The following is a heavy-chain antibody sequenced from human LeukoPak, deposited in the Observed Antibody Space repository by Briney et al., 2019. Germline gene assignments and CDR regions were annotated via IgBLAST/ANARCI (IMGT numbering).Heavy chain of an antibody. V-gene: IGHV4-39*07. CDR2: IYYSGST. CDR3: ASPPCYYSSSFA. D-gene: IGHD6-6*01. Sequence: SSETLSLTCTVSGGSISSSSYYWGWIRQPPGKGLEWIGSIYYSGSTYYNSSLKSRVTISVDTSKNQFSLKLSSVTAADTAVYYCASPPCYYSSSFAWGQGALVTVSS. J-gene: IGHJ5*02. CDR1: GGSISSSSYY.